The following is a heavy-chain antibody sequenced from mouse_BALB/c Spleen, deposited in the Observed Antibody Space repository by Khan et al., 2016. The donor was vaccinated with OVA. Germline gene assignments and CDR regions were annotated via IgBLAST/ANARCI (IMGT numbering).Heavy chain of an antibody. CDR1: GFSLTNYG. CDR2: IWSDGSR. D-gene: IGHD2-10*01. V-gene: IGHV2-6-1*01. Sequence: QVQLKESGPGLVAPSQSLSITCTISGFSLTNYGVHWVRPPPGKGLEWLVVIWSDGSRTYNSALKSRMNISKDNSKSQVFLKMNTLQTDDTAVYFCARQPYYHYNIMDYWGQGTSVTVSS. J-gene: IGHJ4*01. CDR3: ARQPYYHYNIMDY.